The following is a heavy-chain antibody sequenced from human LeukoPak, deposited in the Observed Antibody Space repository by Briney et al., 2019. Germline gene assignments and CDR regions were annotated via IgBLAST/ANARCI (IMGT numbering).Heavy chain of an antibody. CDR1: GFTFGSYW. D-gene: IGHD3-10*01. V-gene: IGHV3-74*01. J-gene: IGHJ4*02. CDR3: ARAPRGVVDY. CDR2: INSDGSST. Sequence: PGVSLRLSCAASGFTFGSYWMHWVRPAPGKGLVWVSRINSDGSSTSYADSVKGRFTTSRANAKNPLYLQMNSLRAEDTAVYYCARAPRGVVDYWGQGTLVTVSS.